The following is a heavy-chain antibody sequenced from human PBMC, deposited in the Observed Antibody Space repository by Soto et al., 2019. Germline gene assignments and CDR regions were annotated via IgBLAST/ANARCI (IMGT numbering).Heavy chain of an antibody. Sequence: EVQLVESGGGLLQPGGSLRLSCAASGFTFSTYWMHWVRQAPGKGLVWVSRIKTDGSVTTYADSVKGRFTISRDNAKNTLSLPVNALRAEDTAVYYCARDLGVSHDYWGRGTLVTVSS. CDR3: ARDLGVSHDY. D-gene: IGHD2-21*01. J-gene: IGHJ4*02. CDR1: GFTFSTYW. V-gene: IGHV3-74*01. CDR2: IKTDGSVT.